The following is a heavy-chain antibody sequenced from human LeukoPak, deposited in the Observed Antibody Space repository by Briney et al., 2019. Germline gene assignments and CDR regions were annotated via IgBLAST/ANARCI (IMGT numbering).Heavy chain of an antibody. CDR2: ITGYNGNT. CDR3: ARDLGIKIDY. D-gene: IGHD7-27*01. Sequence: ASVKVSCKASGYTFAQYGISWVRKAPGQGLEWVGWITGYNGNTKFPQKFQGRLTLTIDTSTSTAYTELRGLRHDDTAVYYCARDLGIKIDYWGQGTLVTVSS. J-gene: IGHJ4*02. CDR1: GYTFAQYG. V-gene: IGHV1-18*01.